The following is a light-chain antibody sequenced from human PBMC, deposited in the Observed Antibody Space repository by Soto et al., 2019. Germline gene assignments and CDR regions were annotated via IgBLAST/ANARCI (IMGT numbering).Light chain of an antibody. J-gene: IGKJ5*01. CDR3: QHYDTSPPT. CDR2: RTF. Sequence: IVLTQSPGTLSLSPGERATLSCRASQPITSRYLAWYQHQPGQAPRLLIYRTFARAPGIPDRFSGGGSGTDFTLTISRLEREDLALYDWQHYDTSPPTVGQGTRLDIK. CDR1: QPITSRY. V-gene: IGKV3-20*01.